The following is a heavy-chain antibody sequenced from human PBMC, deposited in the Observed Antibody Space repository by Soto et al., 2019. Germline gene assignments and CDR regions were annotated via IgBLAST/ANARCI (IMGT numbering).Heavy chain of an antibody. D-gene: IGHD2-21*02. CDR2: IYYSGST. Sequence: SDTLSRTFSFSGGSISSSSYFWCWIRQPPGKGLEWIGSIYYSGSTYYNPSLKSRVTVSVDTSKNQFSLKLSSVTAADTAVYYCARHPSDFWFDPWGQGTLVTVSS. V-gene: IGHV4-39*01. CDR1: GGSISSSSYF. J-gene: IGHJ5*02. CDR3: ARHPSDFWFDP.